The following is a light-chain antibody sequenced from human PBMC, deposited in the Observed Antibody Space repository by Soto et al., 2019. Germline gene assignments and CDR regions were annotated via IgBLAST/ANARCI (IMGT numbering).Light chain of an antibody. J-gene: IGKJ4*01. V-gene: IGKV1-39*01. CDR2: DAS. Sequence: DIQMTQSPSSLSASVVYRVTITCRASQYIYNYLSWYQQKPGKAPKLLIYDASSLQSGVPPRFSGSGSGTDFTLSINRLQPEDFATYYCQQTYSTPLTFGGGTKV. CDR1: QYIYNY. CDR3: QQTYSTPLT.